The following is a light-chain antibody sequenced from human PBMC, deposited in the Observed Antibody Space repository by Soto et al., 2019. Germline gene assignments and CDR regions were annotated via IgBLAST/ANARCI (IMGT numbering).Light chain of an antibody. V-gene: IGKV1D-12*01. CDR3: QQTDSFRSIT. CDR2: GTS. J-gene: IGKJ5*01. CDR1: QIIRSS. Sequence: DIQMTQSPSSVSASVGDRVTITCRASQIIRSSLAWYQQKPGRAPNLLIYGTSTLQSGVPSRFSGSGSGTNFTLTISSLQPEDFATYLCQQTDSFRSITVGQGTRLEMK.